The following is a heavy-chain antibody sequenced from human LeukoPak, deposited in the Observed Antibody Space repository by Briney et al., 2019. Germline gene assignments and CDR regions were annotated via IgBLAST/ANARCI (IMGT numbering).Heavy chain of an antibody. CDR1: GGSFSGNY. J-gene: IGHJ4*02. CDR2: SSPSGDIT. Sequence: PSDTLSLTCAVYGGSFSGNYWTLIRQSPGRGLEWIGESSPSGDITGYNPSLKGRATISVDSSKKQFSLRLTSVTAADTGVYYCARVPDFIARPCDSWGPGTLVTVSS. D-gene: IGHD2-21*01. V-gene: IGHV4-34*01. CDR3: ARVPDFIARPCDS.